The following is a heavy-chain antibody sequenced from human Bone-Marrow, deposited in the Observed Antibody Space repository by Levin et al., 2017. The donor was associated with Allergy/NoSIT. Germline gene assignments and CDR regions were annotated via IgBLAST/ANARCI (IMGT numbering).Heavy chain of an antibody. CDR3: ARGRGSSWYSYFDL. Sequence: VASVKVSCKGSGYTFMSYWIGWVRQKPGKGLEWIGIIFPGDSDTRYSPSFQGQVTISADKSTKSAYLQWRSLKASDTATYYCARGRGSSWYSYFDLWGQGSLVTVSS. CDR2: IFPGDSDT. D-gene: IGHD6-13*01. J-gene: IGHJ4*02. CDR1: GYTFMSYW. V-gene: IGHV5-51*01.